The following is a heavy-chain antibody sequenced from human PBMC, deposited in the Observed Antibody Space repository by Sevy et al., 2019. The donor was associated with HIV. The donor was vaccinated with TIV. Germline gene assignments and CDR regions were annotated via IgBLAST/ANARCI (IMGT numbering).Heavy chain of an antibody. CDR3: ARALQDYYYGMDV. Sequence: SETLSLTCTVSGDSISSYYWSWIRQPPGKGLEWIGYIYYSGSTNYNPPPKSRVAISKDTSKNQFSLKLSSVTAADTAVYYCARALQDYYYGMDVWGQGTTVTVSS. J-gene: IGHJ6*02. CDR2: IYYSGST. V-gene: IGHV4-59*01. CDR1: GDSISSYY.